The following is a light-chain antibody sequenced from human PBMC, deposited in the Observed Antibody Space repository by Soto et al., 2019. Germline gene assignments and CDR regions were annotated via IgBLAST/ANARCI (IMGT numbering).Light chain of an antibody. CDR2: SND. Sequence: QSVLTQPPSASGTPGQRVTISCSGSSSNVGSNNLNWYQQHPGTAPQLLIYSNDHQPSGVPDRLSCSKTATTASLAISGRQSDDEADYYCSAWYNSLNGVVFGGGTKLTVL. CDR3: SAWYNSLNGVV. CDR1: SSNVGSNN. J-gene: IGLJ2*01. V-gene: IGLV1-44*01.